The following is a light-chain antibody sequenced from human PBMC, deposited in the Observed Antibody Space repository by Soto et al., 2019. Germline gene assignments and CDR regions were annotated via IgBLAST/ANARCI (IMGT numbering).Light chain of an antibody. V-gene: IGKV4-1*01. CDR1: QSVLYSSNNKNY. CDR2: WAS. Sequence: DIVMTQSPDSLAVSLGERATINCRSSQSVLYSSNNKNYLAWYQHKPGQPPKLLIYWASTRESGVPDRFTGRGSGTDFILTISSLQAEDVAVYYCQQYYSTPHTFGQGTKLEI. CDR3: QQYYSTPHT. J-gene: IGKJ2*01.